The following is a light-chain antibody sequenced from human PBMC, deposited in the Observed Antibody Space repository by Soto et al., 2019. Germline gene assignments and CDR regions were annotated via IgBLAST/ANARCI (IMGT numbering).Light chain of an antibody. CDR2: SAS. J-gene: IGKJ3*01. CDR1: QDIGYF. Sequence: DIQMTQSPSSLSASVGDRVTITCRASQDIGYFLTWYQQRPGKIAKLIIYSASSLFSGAPSRFSGSGSGTDFTLTIFNLQPDDVATYYCQKYDSAPFTCGPGPRVEIK. V-gene: IGKV1-27*01. CDR3: QKYDSAPFT.